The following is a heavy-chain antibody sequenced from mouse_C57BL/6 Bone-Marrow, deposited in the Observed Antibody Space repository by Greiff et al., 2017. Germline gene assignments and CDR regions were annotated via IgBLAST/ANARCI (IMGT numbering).Heavy chain of an antibody. CDR1: GFTFSSYG. V-gene: IGHV5-6*01. D-gene: IGHD1-1*01. Sequence: EVKVVESGGDLVKPGGSLKLSCAASGFTFSSYGMSWVRQTPDKRLEWVATISSGGSYTFYPDRVKWRFTISRDNAKNTRDLQKSSLKSEDTAMYYCGRPLITSVGDYWGQGTTLTVSS. CDR2: ISSGGSYT. CDR3: GRPLITSVGDY. J-gene: IGHJ2*01.